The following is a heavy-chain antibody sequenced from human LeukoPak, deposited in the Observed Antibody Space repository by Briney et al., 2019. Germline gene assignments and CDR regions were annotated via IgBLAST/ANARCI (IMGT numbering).Heavy chain of an antibody. CDR2: ISYDGSKK. CDR3: AKERYCSSTSCYENYSYYGMDV. Sequence: GGSLRLSCAASGFTFSNYGMHWVRQAPGKGLGWVAVISYDGSKKYDADSVKGRFIISRANSENTLYLQMNSLRAEDTAVYYCAKERYCSSTSCYENYSYYGMDVWGQGTTVTVSS. J-gene: IGHJ6*02. V-gene: IGHV3-30*18. D-gene: IGHD2-2*01. CDR1: GFTFSNYG.